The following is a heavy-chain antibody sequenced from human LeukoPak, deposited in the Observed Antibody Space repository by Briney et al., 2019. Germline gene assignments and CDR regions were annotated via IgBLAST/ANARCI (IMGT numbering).Heavy chain of an antibody. D-gene: IGHD3-22*01. V-gene: IGHV3-30*18. CDR1: GFTLSSYG. J-gene: IGHJ4*02. CDR3: AKDLYYYDSSGYQDY. CDR2: ISYDGSNK. Sequence: TGGSLRLSCAASGFTLSSYGMHWVRQAPGKELEWVAVISYDGSNKYYADSVKGRFTISRDNSKNTLYLQMNSLRAEDTAVYYCAKDLYYYDSSGYQDYWGQGTLVTVSS.